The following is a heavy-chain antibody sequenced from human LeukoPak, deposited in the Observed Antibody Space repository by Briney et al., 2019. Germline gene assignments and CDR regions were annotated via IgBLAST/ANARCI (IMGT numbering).Heavy chain of an antibody. J-gene: IGHJ6*03. CDR1: GYTFTGYY. Sequence: ASVKVSCKASGYTFTGYYMHWVRQSPGQGLEWMGWINPNSGVTNYAQKFQGRVTMTRDTSISTAYMELSRLRSDDTAVYYCARAVEKDEEGYYYYYYMDVWGKGTTVTISS. CDR2: INPNSGVT. D-gene: IGHD4-23*01. CDR3: ARAVEKDEEGYYYYYYMDV. V-gene: IGHV1-2*02.